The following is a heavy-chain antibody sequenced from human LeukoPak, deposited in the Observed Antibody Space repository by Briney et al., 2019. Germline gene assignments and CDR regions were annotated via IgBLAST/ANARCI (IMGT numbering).Heavy chain of an antibody. V-gene: IGHV4-59*01. CDR3: ARGPFYYDSSGLYDAFDI. CDR2: IYYIGST. J-gene: IGHJ3*02. D-gene: IGHD3-22*01. Sequence: SETLSLTCTVSGGSISSYYWSWIRQPPGKGLEWIGYIYYIGSTNYNPSLKSRVTISLDTSKNQFSLKLSSVTAADTAVYYCARGPFYYDSSGLYDAFDIWGRGTMVTVSS. CDR1: GGSISSYY.